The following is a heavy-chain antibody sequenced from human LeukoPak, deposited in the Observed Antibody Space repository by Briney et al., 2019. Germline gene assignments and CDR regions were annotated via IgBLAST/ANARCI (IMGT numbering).Heavy chain of an antibody. CDR3: AREVMGYCTNGVCYKGAFDI. Sequence: GGSLRLSCAASGFTFSSYAMSWVRQAPGKGLEWVSAISSSGGSTYYADSVKGRFTTSRDNSKNTLYLQMNSLRAEDTAVYYCAREVMGYCTNGVCYKGAFDIWGQGTMVTVSS. D-gene: IGHD2-8*01. CDR2: ISSSGGST. CDR1: GFTFSSYA. V-gene: IGHV3-23*01. J-gene: IGHJ3*02.